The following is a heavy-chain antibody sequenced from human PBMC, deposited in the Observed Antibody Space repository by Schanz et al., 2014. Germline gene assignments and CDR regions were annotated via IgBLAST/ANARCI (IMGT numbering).Heavy chain of an antibody. CDR2: INSDGSSA. V-gene: IGHV3-74*01. CDR3: TRGSGSRSYGWYYDS. CDR1: GFTFSSYW. D-gene: IGHD3-10*01. Sequence: EVQLVESGGGLVQPGGSLRLSCAASGFTFSSYWMHWVRQAPGKGLVWISRINSDGSSASYADSVKGRFTISRDNAKNTQYLQMNSVRAEDSAVYYCTRGSGSRSYGWYYDSWGQGTLVTVSS. J-gene: IGHJ4*02.